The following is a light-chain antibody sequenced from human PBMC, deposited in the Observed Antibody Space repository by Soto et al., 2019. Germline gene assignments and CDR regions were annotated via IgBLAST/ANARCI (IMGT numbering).Light chain of an antibody. CDR3: MQRIEFPYS. Sequence: EIVMTQTPLSLPVTPGEPASISCRSSQSLLRSHDGNTDLDWYLQKRGQSPQILINTLSYRASGVPDRFSGSGSGTDFTLKISRVEAEEVGVYYCMQRIEFPYSFVQGTKLEIK. J-gene: IGKJ2*01. CDR1: QSLLRSHDGNTD. V-gene: IGKV2-40*01. CDR2: TLS.